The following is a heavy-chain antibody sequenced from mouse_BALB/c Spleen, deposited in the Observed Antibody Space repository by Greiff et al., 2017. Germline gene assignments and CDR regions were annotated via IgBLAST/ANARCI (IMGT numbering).Heavy chain of an antibody. CDR1: GFTFSSYA. J-gene: IGHJ4*01. Sequence: EVHLVESGGGLVKPGGSLKLSCAASGFTFSSYAMSWVRQTPEKRLEWVASISSGGSTYYPDSVKGRFTISRDNARNILYLQMSSLRSEDTAMYYCATPLYYAMDYWGQGTSVTVSS. V-gene: IGHV5-6-5*01. CDR2: ISSGGST. CDR3: ATPLYYAMDY.